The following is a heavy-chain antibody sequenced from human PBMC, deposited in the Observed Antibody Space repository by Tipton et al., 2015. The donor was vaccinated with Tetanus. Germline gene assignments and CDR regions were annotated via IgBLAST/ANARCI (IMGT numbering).Heavy chain of an antibody. CDR2: INTYTGTP. J-gene: IGHJ2*01. V-gene: IGHV7-4-1*02. D-gene: IGHD6-6*01. CDR1: GYTFASYS. CDR3: ARARGASSLSHWYFDL. Sequence: QLVQSVSELKKPGASVKVSCKASGYTFASYSMNWVRQAPGQGLEWMGWINTYTGTPTYAQGFTGRFVFSLDTSVSTTYLQINSLKAEDTAVYYCARARGASSLSHWYFDLWGRGTLVTVSS.